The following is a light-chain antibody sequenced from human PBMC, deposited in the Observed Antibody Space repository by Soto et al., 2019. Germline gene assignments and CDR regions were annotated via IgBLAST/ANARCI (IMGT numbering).Light chain of an antibody. J-gene: IGKJ5*01. CDR1: QSVSSN. Sequence: EIVMTQSPATLSVSPGERATLSCRASQSVSSNLAWYQQIPGQAPRLLIYGASTRATGLPARFSGSGSGTEFTLTISSLQSEDFAFYYCQQYNNWPPITCGQGTRLEIK. CDR3: QQYNNWPPIT. CDR2: GAS. V-gene: IGKV3-15*01.